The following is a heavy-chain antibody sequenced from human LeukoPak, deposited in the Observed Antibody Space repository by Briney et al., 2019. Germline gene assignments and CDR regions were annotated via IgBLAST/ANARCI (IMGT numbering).Heavy chain of an antibody. J-gene: IGHJ4*02. CDR3: ARGVEMATTTGFDY. CDR1: GGTFSSYA. Sequence: SVKVSCKASGGTFSSYAISWVRQAPGQGLEWMGGIIPIFGTANYAQKFQGRVTITTDESTSTAHMELSSLRSEDTAVYYCARGVEMATTTGFDYWGQGTLVTVSS. V-gene: IGHV1-69*05. D-gene: IGHD5-24*01. CDR2: IIPIFGTA.